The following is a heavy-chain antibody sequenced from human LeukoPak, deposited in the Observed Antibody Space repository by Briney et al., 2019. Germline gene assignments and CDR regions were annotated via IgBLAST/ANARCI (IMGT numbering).Heavy chain of an antibody. D-gene: IGHD5-18*01. Sequence: GGSLRPSCAASGFTFSSYGMHWVRQAPGKGLEWVAFIRHDGSNKYYADSVKGRFTISRDNSKNTLYLQMNSLRAEDTAVYYCAKDEGSYGPTPGYWGQGTLVTVSS. CDR2: IRHDGSNK. CDR1: GFTFSSYG. CDR3: AKDEGSYGPTPGY. V-gene: IGHV3-30*02. J-gene: IGHJ4*02.